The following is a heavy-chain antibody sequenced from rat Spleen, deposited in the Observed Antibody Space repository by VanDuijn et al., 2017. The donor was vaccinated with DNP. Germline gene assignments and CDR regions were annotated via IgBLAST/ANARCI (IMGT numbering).Heavy chain of an antibody. CDR3: TRDVTTDDWYFDF. D-gene: IGHD1-10*01. CDR2: IWGDGST. Sequence: QVQLKESGPGLVQPSQTLSLTCTVSGFSLTSNSVHWVRQPPGKGLEWMGGIWGDGSTDYNSALKSRLSISRDTSKSQVFLKMNSMQTDDTGTYYGTRDVTTDDWYFDFWGPGTMVTVSS. V-gene: IGHV2-1*01. J-gene: IGHJ1*01. CDR1: GFSLTSNS.